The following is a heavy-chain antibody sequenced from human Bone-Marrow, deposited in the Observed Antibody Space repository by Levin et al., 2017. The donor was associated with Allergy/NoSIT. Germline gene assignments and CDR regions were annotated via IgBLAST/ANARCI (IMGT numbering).Heavy chain of an antibody. V-gene: IGHV3-33*01. Sequence: GGSLRLSCAASGFTFTSYGMHWVRQAPGKGLEWVAVIWYSGSRQYYGESVKGRFTISRDSSKNTVFLQMNNLTVEDTAVYFCARDIGYEATFYGLDVWGQGTTVTVSS. J-gene: IGHJ6*02. CDR3: ARDIGYEATFYGLDV. CDR1: GFTFTSYG. D-gene: IGHD5-12*01. CDR2: IWYSGSRQ.